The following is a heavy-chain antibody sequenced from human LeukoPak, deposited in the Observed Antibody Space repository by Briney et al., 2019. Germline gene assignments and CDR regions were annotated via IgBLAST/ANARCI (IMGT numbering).Heavy chain of an antibody. Sequence: QSGGPLRLSCAASGFTFSSYEMIELRQAPGTGLEWVAYISSFGDTTYYAVSVKGRFTICRDNADNSLFLQMDRLRAEDTAVYYCARVVGAPEYWGQGTRVIVSS. J-gene: IGHJ4*02. V-gene: IGHV3-48*03. CDR1: GFTFSSYE. CDR2: ISSFGDTT. CDR3: ARVVGAPEY. D-gene: IGHD1-26*01.